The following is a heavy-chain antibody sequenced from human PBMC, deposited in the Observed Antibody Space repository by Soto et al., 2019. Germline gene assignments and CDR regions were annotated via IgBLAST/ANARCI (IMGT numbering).Heavy chain of an antibody. D-gene: IGHD7-27*01. CDR3: ARSLTGYGFDV. Sequence: SETLSLTCTVSGGSLSGYYWTWIRQPPGRGLEWVGYIYYRGSTSFNPSLRGRATASQDTSRNQFSLKLSSVTTADTAVYYCARSLTGYGFDVWGQGTMVTVSS. J-gene: IGHJ3*01. V-gene: IGHV4-59*01. CDR1: GGSLSGYY. CDR2: IYYRGST.